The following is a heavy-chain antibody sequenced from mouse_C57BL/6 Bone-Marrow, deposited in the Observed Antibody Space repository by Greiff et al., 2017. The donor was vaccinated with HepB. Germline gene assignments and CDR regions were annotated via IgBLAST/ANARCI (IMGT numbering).Heavy chain of an antibody. CDR2: IDPNSGGT. D-gene: IGHD1-1*02. CDR3: TRERTMVGGLAY. CDR1: GYTFTSYW. Sequence: QVQLQQPGAELVKPGASVKLSCKASGYTFTSYWMNWVKQRPGRGLEWIGRIDPNSGGTKYNEKFKSKSTLSVDKPASTAYMQLSSLTSEDSAVYYCTRERTMVGGLAYWGQGTLVTVSA. V-gene: IGHV1-62-3*01. J-gene: IGHJ3*01.